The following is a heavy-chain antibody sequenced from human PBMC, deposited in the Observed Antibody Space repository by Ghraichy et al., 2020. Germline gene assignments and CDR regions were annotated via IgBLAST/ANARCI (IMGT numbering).Heavy chain of an antibody. V-gene: IGHV3-15*01. CDR2: IKRITDGGTT. Sequence: LSLTCATSGFIFNNAWMSWVRQAPGKGLEWVGRIKRITDGGTTDYVAPVKGRFSISRDDSKNTLYLQMNSLKTEDSALYYCTTGTTSRQNYWGQGTLVTVSS. J-gene: IGHJ4*02. CDR1: GFIFNNAW. D-gene: IGHD4-17*01. CDR3: TTGTTSRQNY.